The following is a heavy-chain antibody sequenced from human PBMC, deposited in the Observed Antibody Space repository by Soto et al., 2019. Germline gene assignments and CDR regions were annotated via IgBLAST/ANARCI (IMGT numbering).Heavy chain of an antibody. Sequence: QVQLQESGPGLVKPSETLSLTCTVSGGSISSYYWSWIRQPPGKGLEWIGYIYYSGSTNYNPSLKSRVTISVDTSKNQFSLKLSSVTAADTAVYYCARAGILYLNWFDPWGQGTLVTASS. J-gene: IGHJ5*02. D-gene: IGHD2-8*01. V-gene: IGHV4-59*01. CDR3: ARAGILYLNWFDP. CDR2: IYYSGST. CDR1: GGSISSYY.